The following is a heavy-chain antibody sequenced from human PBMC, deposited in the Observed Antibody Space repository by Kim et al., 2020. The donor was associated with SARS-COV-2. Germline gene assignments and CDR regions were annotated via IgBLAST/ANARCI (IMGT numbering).Heavy chain of an antibody. J-gene: IGHJ6*03. V-gene: IGHV4-4*09. D-gene: IGHD6-19*01. CDR3: ARRTVANRFYYYLDV. Sequence: PSLESRVAISVDTSKTQFSLKLTSVTAADTAVYYCARRTVANRFYYYLDVWGKGTTVIVS.